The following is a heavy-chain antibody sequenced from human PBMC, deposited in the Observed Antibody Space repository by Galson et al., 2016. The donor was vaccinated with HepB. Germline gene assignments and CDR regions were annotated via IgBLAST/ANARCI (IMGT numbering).Heavy chain of an antibody. J-gene: IGHJ3*02. Sequence: QSGAEVEKPGESLRISCKGSGYSFTSYWISWVRQMPGKGLEWMGRIDPSDSNINYSPSFQGHVTISTDNSISTAYLQWSSLKASDTAMYYSARHDSSTWYSAFDIWGQGTMVTVSS. V-gene: IGHV5-10-1*01. CDR3: ARHDSSTWYSAFDI. CDR2: IDPSDSNI. CDR1: GYSFTSYW. D-gene: IGHD6-13*01.